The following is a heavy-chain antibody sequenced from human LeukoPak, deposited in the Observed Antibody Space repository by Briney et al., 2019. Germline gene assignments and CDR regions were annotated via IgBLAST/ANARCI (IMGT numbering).Heavy chain of an antibody. Sequence: GGSLRLSCAASGFTFSSYAMHWVSQAPGKGLEWVAVISYDGSNKYYADSVKGRFTISRDNSKNTLYLQMNSLRAEDTAVYYCARDLPGVVPPYYYYGMDVWGQGTTVTVSS. J-gene: IGHJ6*02. D-gene: IGHD3-3*01. V-gene: IGHV3-30-3*01. CDR2: ISYDGSNK. CDR3: ARDLPGVVPPYYYYGMDV. CDR1: GFTFSSYA.